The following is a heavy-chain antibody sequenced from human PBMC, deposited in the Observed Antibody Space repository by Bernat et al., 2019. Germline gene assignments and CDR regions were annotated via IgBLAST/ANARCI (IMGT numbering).Heavy chain of an antibody. V-gene: IGHV3-21*01. CDR1: GFTFSSYS. J-gene: IGHJ6*03. CDR3: ARDTPRGCTGGVCKSYYYYYYMDV. D-gene: IGHD2-8*02. Sequence: EVQLVESGGGLVKPGGSLRLSCAASGFTFSSYSMNWVRQAPGKGLEWVSSISSSSSYIYYADSVKGRFTTSRDNAKKSLYLQMNSLRAEDTAGYYWARDTPRGCTGGVCKSYYYYYYMDVWGKGTTVTVSS. CDR2: ISSSSSYI.